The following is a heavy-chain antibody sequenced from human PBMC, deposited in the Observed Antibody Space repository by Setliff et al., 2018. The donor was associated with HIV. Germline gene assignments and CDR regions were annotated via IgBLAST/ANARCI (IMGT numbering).Heavy chain of an antibody. J-gene: IGHJ5*02. CDR3: ARVARVHPFDP. V-gene: IGHV4-59*11. CDR1: GASSSSHY. Sequence: SETLSLTCTVSGASSSSHYWSWIRQPPGKAPEWIGYVYNSGTTNYNTSLKSRVTMSVDRSKNQFSLRLTSVTAADTAMYYCARVARVHPFDPWGQGTLVTVSS. CDR2: VYNSGTT.